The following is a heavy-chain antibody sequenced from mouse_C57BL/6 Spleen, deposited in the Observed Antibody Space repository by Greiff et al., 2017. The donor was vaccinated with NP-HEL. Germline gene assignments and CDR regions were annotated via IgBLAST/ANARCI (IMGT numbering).Heavy chain of an antibody. V-gene: IGHV14-3*01. D-gene: IGHD1-1*01. CDR2: IDPANGNT. J-gene: IGHJ4*01. CDR3: AYYGSSSSYAMDY. Sequence: DVKLVESVAELVRPGASVKLSCTASGFNIKNTYMHWVKQRPEQGLEWIGRIDPANGNTKYAPKFQGKATITADTSSNTAYLQLSSLTSEDTAIYYCAYYGSSSSYAMDYWGQGTSVTVSS. CDR1: GFNIKNTY.